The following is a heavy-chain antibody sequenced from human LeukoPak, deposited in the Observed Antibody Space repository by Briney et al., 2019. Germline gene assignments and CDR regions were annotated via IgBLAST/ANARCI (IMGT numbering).Heavy chain of an antibody. D-gene: IGHD5-24*01. CDR1: GFTFSNAW. V-gene: IGHV3-15*01. J-gene: IGHJ4*02. CDR2: IKSKTDGGTT. Sequence: PGGSLRLSCAASGFTFSNAWMSWVREAPGKGLEWVGRIKSKTDGGTTDYAAPVKGRFTISRDDSKNTLYLQMNSLKTEDTAVYYCTTDRRPLGRATIVYWGQGTLVTVSS. CDR3: TTDRRPLGRATIVY.